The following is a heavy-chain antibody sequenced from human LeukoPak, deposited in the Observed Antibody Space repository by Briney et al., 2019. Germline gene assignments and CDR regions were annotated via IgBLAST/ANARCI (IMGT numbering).Heavy chain of an antibody. CDR3: ASLNRYSGTLLY. J-gene: IGHJ4*02. V-gene: IGHV4-59*01. CDR2: IYYSGST. Sequence: SETLSLTCTVSGGSISSYYWSWIRQPPGKGLEWIGYIYYSGSTNYNPSLKSRVTMSVDTSKNQFSLKLSSVTAADTAVYYCASLNRYSGTLLYWGQGTLVTVSS. CDR1: GGSISSYY. D-gene: IGHD1-26*01.